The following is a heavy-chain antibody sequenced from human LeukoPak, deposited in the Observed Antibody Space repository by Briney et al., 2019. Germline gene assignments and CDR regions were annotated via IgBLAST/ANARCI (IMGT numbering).Heavy chain of an antibody. CDR1: GYTFTGYY. Sequence: ASVKVSCKASGYTFTGYYMHWVRQAPGQGLEWMGQINPNSGGTNYAQKFQGRVTMTRDTSISTAYMELSRLRSDDTAVYYCARDPLGYCSSTSCSDYWGQGTLVTVSS. V-gene: IGHV1-2*06. CDR2: INPNSGGT. J-gene: IGHJ4*02. D-gene: IGHD2-2*01. CDR3: ARDPLGYCSSTSCSDY.